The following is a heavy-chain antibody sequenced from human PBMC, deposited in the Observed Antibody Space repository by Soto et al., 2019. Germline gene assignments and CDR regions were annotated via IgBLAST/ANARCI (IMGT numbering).Heavy chain of an antibody. V-gene: IGHV2-5*02. Sequence: QITLKESGPTLVKPTQTLTLTCTFSGFSLTTSGVGVGWIRQPPGKALEWLALLYWDDDKRYSPSLKSRLPITMDTSNNQVVLTMTNMDPVDTGTYFCAHSSGRWGDYWGQGTRVTVSS. CDR1: GFSLTTSGVG. D-gene: IGHD3-16*01. CDR3: AHSSGRWGDY. J-gene: IGHJ4*02. CDR2: LYWDDDK.